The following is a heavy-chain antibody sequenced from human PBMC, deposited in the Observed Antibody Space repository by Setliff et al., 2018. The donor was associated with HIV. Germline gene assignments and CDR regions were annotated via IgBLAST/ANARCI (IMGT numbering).Heavy chain of an antibody. V-gene: IGHV4-34*01. CDR1: AVSLRGHY. CDR3: TRGAEVLRLGP. Sequence: KPSETLSLTCDDSAVSLRGHYWNWIRQSPGKGLEWIGEIDPRGSRSYNPSLKSRVTISKDTSKNQLSLKLTSVTAADSALYYCTRGAEVLRLGPWGQGTLVTVSS. CDR2: IDPRGSR. J-gene: IGHJ5*02. D-gene: IGHD3-10*01.